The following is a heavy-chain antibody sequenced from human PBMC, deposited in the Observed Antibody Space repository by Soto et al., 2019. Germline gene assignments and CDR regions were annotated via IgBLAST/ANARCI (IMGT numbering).Heavy chain of an antibody. CDR2: INAGNGNT. CDR1: GYTFTNYA. Sequence: QVQLVQSGAEEKKPGASVKVSCKASGYTFTNYAMHWVRQAPGQRLERMGWINAGNGNTKYSQKFQGRVTITRDTVASTASMELSSLRSEDTAVYYCARVSGSYLPDYWGQGTLVTVSS. D-gene: IGHD6-19*01. J-gene: IGHJ4*02. V-gene: IGHV1-3*05. CDR3: ARVSGSYLPDY.